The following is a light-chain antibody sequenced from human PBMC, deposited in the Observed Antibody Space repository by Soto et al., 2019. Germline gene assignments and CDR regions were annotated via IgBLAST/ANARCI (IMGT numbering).Light chain of an antibody. CDR2: DVT. J-gene: IGLJ1*01. Sequence: QSALTQPASVSGSPGQSVTMSCTGTSSDIGGYDHVSWYQQHPGKAPKVVIYDVTNRPSGISNRFSGSKSGNTASLTISGLQAEDEADYFCCSFTVSATYVFGTGTKLTVL. CDR1: SSDIGGYDH. V-gene: IGLV2-14*03. CDR3: CSFTVSATYV.